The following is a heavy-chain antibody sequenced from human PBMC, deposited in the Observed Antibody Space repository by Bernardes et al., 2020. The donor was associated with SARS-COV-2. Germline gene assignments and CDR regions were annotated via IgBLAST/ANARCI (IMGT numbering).Heavy chain of an antibody. CDR2: IFYSGIT. D-gene: IGHD6-25*01. CDR1: GASISSSNNY. Sequence: ETLSLTCTVSGASISSSNNYWAWIRQPPGKGLEWIGSIFYSGITYYNPSLKSRVTISGDTSKNQVSLRLTSVTAADTAVYYCARRRPSYGMDVWGQGTTVTV. J-gene: IGHJ6*02. V-gene: IGHV4-39*01. CDR3: ARRRPSYGMDV.